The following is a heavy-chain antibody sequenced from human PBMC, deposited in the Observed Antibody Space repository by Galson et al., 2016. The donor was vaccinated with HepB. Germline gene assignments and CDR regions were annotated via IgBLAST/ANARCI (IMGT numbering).Heavy chain of an antibody. V-gene: IGHV3-74*01. CDR2: INSVGTIS. D-gene: IGHD4-23*01. J-gene: IGHJ5*02. Sequence: SLRLSCAASGFAFSSHWMHWVRQDLGKGLVWVSRINSVGTISNYADSVKGRFTISRDNAKNNLYLQMNSLRAEDTAVYFCVRDHSVVPTTAYNWFDPWGRGTLVTVSS. CDR3: VRDHSVVPTTAYNWFDP. CDR1: GFAFSSHW.